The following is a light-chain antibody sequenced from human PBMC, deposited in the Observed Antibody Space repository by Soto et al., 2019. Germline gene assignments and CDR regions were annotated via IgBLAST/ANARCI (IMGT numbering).Light chain of an antibody. CDR3: QQYYSTPDT. J-gene: IGKJ2*01. CDR1: QSVLYSSNNKNY. CDR2: WAS. V-gene: IGKV4-1*01. Sequence: DIVMTQSPDSLAVSLGERATINCKSSQSVLYSSNNKNYLAWYQQKPGQPPKLLIYWASTRESGVPDRFSGSGSGTDFTLTISSLQAEAVAVYYCQQYYSTPDTFGQGTKLEIK.